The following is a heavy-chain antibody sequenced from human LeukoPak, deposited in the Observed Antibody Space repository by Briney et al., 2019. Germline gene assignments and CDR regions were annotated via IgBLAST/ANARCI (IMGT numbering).Heavy chain of an antibody. D-gene: IGHD3-3*01. CDR1: GGSISSYY. CDR3: ARENAAGYDFWSGYYPDY. V-gene: IGHV4-4*07. CDR2: IYTSGST. J-gene: IGHJ4*02. Sequence: SEALSLACTVSGGSISSYYWSWIRQPAGKGQEWIGRIYTSGSTNYNPSLKSRVTMSVDTSKNQFSLKLSSVTAADTAVYYCARENAAGYDFWSGYYPDYWGQGTLVTVSS.